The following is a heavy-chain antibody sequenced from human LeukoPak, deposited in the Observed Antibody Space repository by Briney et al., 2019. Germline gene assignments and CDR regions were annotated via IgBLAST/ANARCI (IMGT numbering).Heavy chain of an antibody. V-gene: IGHV4-59*08. Sequence: SETLSLTCTVSGGSISSYYWSWIRQPPGKGLEWIGYIYYSGSTNYNPSLKSRVTISVGTSKNQFSLKLSSVTAADTAVYYCARGEWELLFGYWGQGTLVTVSS. CDR3: ARGEWELLFGY. D-gene: IGHD1-26*01. CDR1: GGSISSYY. J-gene: IGHJ4*02. CDR2: IYYSGST.